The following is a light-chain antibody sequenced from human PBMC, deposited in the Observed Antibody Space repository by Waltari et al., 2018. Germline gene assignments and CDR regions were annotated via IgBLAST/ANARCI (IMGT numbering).Light chain of an antibody. CDR2: GAS. J-gene: IGKJ4*01. Sequence: EIVMTQSPATLSVSPGERATLSCRASQSVGSNLAWYQQKPGRAPRLLIYGASTRATNIPARFSGSGSGTDFTLTISSLQSEDFAVYYCQQYDNWPLTFGGGTKVEIK. V-gene: IGKV3-15*01. CDR3: QQYDNWPLT. CDR1: QSVGSN.